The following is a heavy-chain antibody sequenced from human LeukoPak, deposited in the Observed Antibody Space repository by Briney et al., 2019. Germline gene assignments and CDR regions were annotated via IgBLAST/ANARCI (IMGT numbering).Heavy chain of an antibody. CDR2: FYYSGST. CDR3: ARSGYFDSSGYYIDY. D-gene: IGHD3-22*01. J-gene: IGHJ4*02. Sequence: SETLSLTCTVSGGSISGYYWGWIRQPPGKGLEWIGSFYYSGSTYSNPSLKSRVTISLDTSKNQFSLKLSSVTAADTAVYYCARSGYFDSSGYYIDYWGQGSLVTVSS. V-gene: IGHV4-39*07. CDR1: GGSISGYY.